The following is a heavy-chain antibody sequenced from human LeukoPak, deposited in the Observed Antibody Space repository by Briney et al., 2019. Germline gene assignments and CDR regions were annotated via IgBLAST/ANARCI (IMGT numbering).Heavy chain of an antibody. CDR2: IYYSGST. CDR3: ARVGGYDFWSGYLGARTFDP. J-gene: IGHJ5*02. CDR1: GGSISSYY. D-gene: IGHD3-3*01. V-gene: IGHV4-59*01. Sequence: PSETLSLTCTVSGGSISSYYWSWIRQPPGKGLEWIGYIYYSGSTNYNPSLKSRVTISVDTSKNQFSLKLSSVTAADTAVYYCARVGGYDFWSGYLGARTFDPWGQGTLVTVSS.